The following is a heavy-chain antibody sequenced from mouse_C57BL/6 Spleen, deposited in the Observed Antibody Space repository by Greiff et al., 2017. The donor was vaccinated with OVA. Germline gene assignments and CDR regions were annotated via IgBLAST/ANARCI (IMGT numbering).Heavy chain of an antibody. CDR3: ARSRILYGNYVNFDV. J-gene: IGHJ1*03. CDR1: GFSLSTSGMG. CDR2: IYWDDDK. Sequence: QVTLKECGPGILQSSQTLSLTCSFSGFSLSTSGMGVSWIRQPSGKGLEWLAHIYWDDDKRYNPSLKSRLTISKDTSRNQVFLKITSVDTADTATYYCARSRILYGNYVNFDVWDTGTTVTVSS. D-gene: IGHD2-1*01. V-gene: IGHV8-12*01.